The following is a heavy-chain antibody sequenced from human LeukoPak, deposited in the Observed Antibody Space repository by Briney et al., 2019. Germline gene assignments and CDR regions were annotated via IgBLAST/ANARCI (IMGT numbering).Heavy chain of an antibody. CDR1: GFTFSSYA. Sequence: GGSLRLSCAASGFTFSSYAMSWVRQAPGKGLEWVGRIKSKTDGETTEYAAPVKGRFTISRDDSKDTLYLQMNSLKTEDTAVCYCITDIGYSGWGQGTLVTVSS. CDR3: ITDIGYSG. CDR2: IKSKTDGETT. D-gene: IGHD5-12*01. V-gene: IGHV3-15*01. J-gene: IGHJ4*02.